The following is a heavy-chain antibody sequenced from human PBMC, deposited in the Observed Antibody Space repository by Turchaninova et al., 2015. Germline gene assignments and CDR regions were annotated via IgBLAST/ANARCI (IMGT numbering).Heavy chain of an antibody. Sequence: VQLVQSGAEAKKHGATGKVSCRASGFTFTDYYLHWVRQAPGKGRELMGLTNPNSGGTKYAQKLQGRVTMTRDTSIDTSHMELSRLNSDDTAVYYCARDEGGAVAGTLDYWGQGTLATVSS. D-gene: IGHD6-19*01. CDR2: TNPNSGGT. J-gene: IGHJ4*02. V-gene: IGHV1-2*02. CDR1: GFTFTDYY. CDR3: ARDEGGAVAGTLDY.